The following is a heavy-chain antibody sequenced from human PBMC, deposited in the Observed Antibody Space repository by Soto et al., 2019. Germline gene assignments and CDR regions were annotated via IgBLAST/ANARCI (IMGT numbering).Heavy chain of an antibody. CDR2: ASSDGYNK. CDR1: GFTFTAYD. D-gene: IGHD3-22*01. Sequence: QLHLMESGGGVVQPGRSLSLSCAASGFTFTAYDMHWVRQAPGKGLEWVAVASSDGYNKYYSDFVKGRFAISRDNSKNTVYLQMNSLRPEDTALYFCARGLEGGLAPWGQGTLVTVSS. CDR3: ARGLEGGLAP. V-gene: IGHV3-30*09. J-gene: IGHJ5*02.